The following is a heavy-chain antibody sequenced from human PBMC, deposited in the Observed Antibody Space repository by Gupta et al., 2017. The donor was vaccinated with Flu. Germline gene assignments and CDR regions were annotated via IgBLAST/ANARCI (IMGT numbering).Heavy chain of an antibody. V-gene: IGHV4-39*01. Sequence: GLEWIGSIYYSGSTYYNPSLKSRVTISVDTSKNQFSLKLSSVTAADTAVYYCASQGYCSSTSCYEEELRYYYYGMDVWGQGTTVTVSS. J-gene: IGHJ6*02. CDR2: IYYSGST. CDR3: ASQGYCSSTSCYEEELRYYYYGMDV. D-gene: IGHD2-2*01.